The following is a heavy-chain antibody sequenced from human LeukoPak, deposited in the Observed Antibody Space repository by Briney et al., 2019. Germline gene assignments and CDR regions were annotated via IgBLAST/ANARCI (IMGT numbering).Heavy chain of an antibody. Sequence: ASVKVSCKASGYTFTGYYIQWLRQAPGQGLEWMGWINPNNGDTIYAQKFQGLVNMSRDTFITTAYMEFRRLTSDDTAVYYCARTKPPCTSCLLLDYWGQGTLVTVSS. CDR1: GYTFTGYY. J-gene: IGHJ4*02. CDR3: ARTKPPCTSCLLLDY. V-gene: IGHV1-2*02. D-gene: IGHD2-2*01. CDR2: INPNNGDT.